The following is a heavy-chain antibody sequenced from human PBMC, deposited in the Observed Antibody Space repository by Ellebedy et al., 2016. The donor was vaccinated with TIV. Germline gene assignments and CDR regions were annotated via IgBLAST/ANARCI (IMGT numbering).Heavy chain of an antibody. D-gene: IGHD6-19*01. J-gene: IGHJ5*02. Sequence: GSLRLXCSVSGGSVSTTTYYWVWVRQPPGKGLEWIGSIPFSGDTSYNPSLESQVTLSVDTSKNQFSLMVTSMTAADTAVYYCARLSSGWYGWFDPWGQGTLVTVSS. CDR3: ARLSSGWYGWFDP. V-gene: IGHV4-39*01. CDR1: GGSVSTTTYY. CDR2: IPFSGDT.